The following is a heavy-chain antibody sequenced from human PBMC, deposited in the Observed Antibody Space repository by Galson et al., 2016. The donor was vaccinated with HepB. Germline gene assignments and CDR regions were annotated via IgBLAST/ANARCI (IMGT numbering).Heavy chain of an antibody. J-gene: IGHJ3*02. CDR1: GDSVSSNSAA. D-gene: IGHD2-8*02. V-gene: IGHV6-1*01. CDR2: TYYNSKWYN. CDR3: ARLYWGLRAFDI. Sequence: CAISGDSVSSNSAARNWIRQSPSRGLEWLGRTYYNSKWYNDYAASVESRITINPDTSKNQFSLQLNSVTPEDTAAYYCARLYWGLRAFDIWGQGTMVTV.